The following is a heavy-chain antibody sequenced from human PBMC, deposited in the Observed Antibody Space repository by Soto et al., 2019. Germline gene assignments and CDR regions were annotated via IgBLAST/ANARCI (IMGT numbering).Heavy chain of an antibody. CDR1: GFSLSTSGVG. J-gene: IGHJ6*02. CDR2: IYWNDDK. Sequence: SGPTLVNPTQTLTLTCTFSGFSLSTSGVGVGWIRQPPGKALEWLALIYWNDDKRYSPSLKSRLTITKDTSKNQVVLTMTNMDPVDTATYFCAHRQVVVVPAAILDYVMDVWGQGTTVTVSS. V-gene: IGHV2-5*01. D-gene: IGHD2-2*01. CDR3: AHRQVVVVPAAILDYVMDV.